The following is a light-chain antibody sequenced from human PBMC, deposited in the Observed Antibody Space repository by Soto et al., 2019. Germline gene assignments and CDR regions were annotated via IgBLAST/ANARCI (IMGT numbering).Light chain of an antibody. Sequence: EIVMTHSLATLPVSPGERATLSFSASQSVSSNLAWYQQKPGQAPRFLIYGASTRATGIPARFSGSGSGTEFTLTISSLQSEDFAVYYCQQYDNWPLTFGGGTKVDIK. CDR2: GAS. CDR3: QQYDNWPLT. V-gene: IGKV3-15*01. CDR1: QSVSSN. J-gene: IGKJ4*01.